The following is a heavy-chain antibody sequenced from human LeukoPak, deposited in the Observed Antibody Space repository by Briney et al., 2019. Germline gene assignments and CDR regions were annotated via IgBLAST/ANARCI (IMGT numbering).Heavy chain of an antibody. D-gene: IGHD1-26*01. CDR3: ARGGASGSGSYADY. J-gene: IGHJ4*02. V-gene: IGHV4-30-2*01. CDR1: GGSISSGGYY. CDR2: IYHSGST. Sequence: SQTLSLTCTVSGGSISSGGYYWSWIRQPPGKGLEWIGYIYHSGSTYYNPSLKSRVTISVDRSKNQFSLKLSSVTAADTAVYYCARGGASGSGSYADYWGQGTLVTVSS.